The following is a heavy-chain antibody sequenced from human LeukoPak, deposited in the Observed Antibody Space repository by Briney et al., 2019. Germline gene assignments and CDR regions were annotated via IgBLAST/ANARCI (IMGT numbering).Heavy chain of an antibody. J-gene: IGHJ4*02. Sequence: GGSLRLSCAASGFTFSNAWMSWVRQAPGKGLEWVGRIKSKTDGGTTDYAAPVKGRFTISRDDSKNTLYLQMNSLRAEDTAVYYCAKDGYWQWLAYYFDYWGQGTLVTVSS. CDR3: AKDGYWQWLAYYFDY. V-gene: IGHV3-15*01. D-gene: IGHD6-19*01. CDR1: GFTFSNAW. CDR2: IKSKTDGGTT.